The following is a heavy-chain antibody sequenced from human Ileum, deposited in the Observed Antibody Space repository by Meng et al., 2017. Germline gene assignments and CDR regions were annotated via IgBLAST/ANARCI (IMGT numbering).Heavy chain of an antibody. J-gene: IGHJ5*02. D-gene: IGHD3-10*01. V-gene: IGHV4-31*03. Sequence: QVQLQASGSGLVKPTQTRSLTCTVSGGSIDRAGYYWSWIRQHPGKGLEWIGYIYYSGTTYYNPSLKSRVAISIDTSNNQFSLKLSSVTAADTAVYYCARVPSGGSGVYGWFDPWGQGTLVTVSS. CDR1: GGSIDRAGYY. CDR2: IYYSGTT. CDR3: ARVPSGGSGVYGWFDP.